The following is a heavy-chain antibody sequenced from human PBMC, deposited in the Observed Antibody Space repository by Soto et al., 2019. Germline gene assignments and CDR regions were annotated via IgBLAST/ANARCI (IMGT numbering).Heavy chain of an antibody. J-gene: IGHJ5*01. D-gene: IGHD1-26*01. V-gene: IGHV1-69*06. CDR1: GGTFSSYA. CDR3: ARMGGSFLDS. Sequence: QVQLVQSGAEVKKPGSSVKVSCKASGGTFSSYAITWVRQAPGQGLDWMGEIIPIFAATNFAQKFQGRVTITADKSTTTAYMELSSLTSEDTAVYYCARMGGSFLDSWGQGTLVTVSS. CDR2: IIPIFAAT.